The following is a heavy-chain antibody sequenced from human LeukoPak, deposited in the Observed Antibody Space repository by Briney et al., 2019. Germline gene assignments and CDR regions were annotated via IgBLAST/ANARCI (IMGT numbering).Heavy chain of an antibody. CDR3: ARLLDYDSSGYPWFDP. CDR2: IYPGDCDT. J-gene: IGHJ5*02. CDR1: GYSFTSYW. Sequence: AESLKISCNGSGYSFTSYWIGWVRQMPGKGLQWMGIIYPGDCDTRYSPSFQGQVSISADKSISTAYLQWSSLKASDTAMYYCARLLDYDSSGYPWFDPWGQGTLVTVSS. D-gene: IGHD3-22*01. V-gene: IGHV5-51*01.